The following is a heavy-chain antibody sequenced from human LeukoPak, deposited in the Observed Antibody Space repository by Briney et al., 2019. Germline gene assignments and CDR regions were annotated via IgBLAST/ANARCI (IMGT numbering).Heavy chain of an antibody. CDR2: IRYDGSNK. Sequence: PGGSLRLSCAAASGFTFSNYGMHWVRQAPGKGLEWVAFIRYDGSNKYYADSVKGRFTISRGNSKNTLYLQMNSLRAEDTAVYYCAKDTVKVTTIRRVPHYMDVWGKGTTVTISS. CDR1: GFTFSNYG. D-gene: IGHD5-12*01. V-gene: IGHV3-30*02. CDR3: AKDTVKVTTIRRVPHYMDV. J-gene: IGHJ6*03.